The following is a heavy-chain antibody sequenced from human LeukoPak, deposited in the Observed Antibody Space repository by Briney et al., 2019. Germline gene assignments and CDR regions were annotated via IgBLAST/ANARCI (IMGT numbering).Heavy chain of an antibody. D-gene: IGHD7-27*01. CDR2: IYYSEST. J-gene: IGHJ4*02. CDR1: GGSINSYY. Sequence: SETLSLTCTVSGGSINSYYLSWIRQPPGEGLEWIGYIYYSESTNYNPSLKSRVTISLDTSKNQFSLKLSSVTAADTAVYYCASVTGSKDLDYWGQGTLVTVSS. V-gene: IGHV4-59*01. CDR3: ASVTGSKDLDY.